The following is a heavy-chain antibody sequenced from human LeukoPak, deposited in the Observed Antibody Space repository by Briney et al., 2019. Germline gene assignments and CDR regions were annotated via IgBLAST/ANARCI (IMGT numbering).Heavy chain of an antibody. J-gene: IGHJ5*02. V-gene: IGHV4-59*01. CDR1: DGPISGYS. D-gene: IGHD4/OR15-4a*01. Sequence: SETLSLTCTVSDGPISGYSWSWIRQPPGKGLEWIGYIYYSGDTNYNPSLKNRVTLSVDTSRNQLSLQLSSVTTADTAVYYCVRGPYGASISKWFDPWGQGTLVIVSS. CDR3: VRGPYGASISKWFDP. CDR2: IYYSGDT.